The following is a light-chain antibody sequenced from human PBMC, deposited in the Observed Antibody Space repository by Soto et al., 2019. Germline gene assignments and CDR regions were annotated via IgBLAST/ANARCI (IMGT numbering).Light chain of an antibody. CDR1: ALPKQY. Sequence: SYELTQPPSVSVSPGQTARITCSGDALPKQYAYWYQQKPGQAPVLVIYKDSERPSGIPERFSGSRSGTTVTLTISGVQAEDEADYYCQSADSSGTSLYVFGTGPKV. V-gene: IGLV3-25*02. CDR2: KDS. CDR3: QSADSSGTSLYV. J-gene: IGLJ1*01.